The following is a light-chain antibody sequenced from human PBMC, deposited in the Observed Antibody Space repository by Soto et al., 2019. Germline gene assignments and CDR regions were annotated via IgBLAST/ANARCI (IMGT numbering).Light chain of an antibody. CDR2: AAS. CDR1: QGISSY. CDR3: QQYHSYPRT. V-gene: IGKV1-8*01. J-gene: IGKJ1*01. Sequence: RMTQSPSSPSASRGDRVTITCRASQGISSYLAWYQQKPGKAPKLLIYAASTLQSGVPSRFSGSGSGTDFTLTISCLQSEDFATYYCQQYHSYPRTFGQGTKVDI.